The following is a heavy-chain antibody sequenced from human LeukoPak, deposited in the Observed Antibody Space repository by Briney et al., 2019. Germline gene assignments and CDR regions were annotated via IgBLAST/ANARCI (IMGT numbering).Heavy chain of an antibody. V-gene: IGHV4-39*01. J-gene: IGHJ4*02. Sequence: PSETLSLTCTVSGGSISSTSYYWAWIRQPPGKGLGWIGTIYYSGSTYYNPSLEGRVTISVDTSKNQFSLKLSSVTATDTAVYYCATGYRIGWSSGYFDYWGREPWSPPPQ. CDR2: IYYSGST. CDR1: GGSISSTSYY. D-gene: IGHD6-19*01. CDR3: ATGYRIGWSSGYFDY.